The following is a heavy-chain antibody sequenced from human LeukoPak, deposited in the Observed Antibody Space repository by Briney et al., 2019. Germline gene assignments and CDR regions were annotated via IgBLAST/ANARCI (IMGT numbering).Heavy chain of an antibody. V-gene: IGHV3-23*01. D-gene: IGHD6-13*01. J-gene: IGHJ3*02. Sequence: PGGSLRLSCAASGFTFSSYAMSWVRQAPGKGLEWVSGISGSGGSTYYADSVKGRFTISRDNSKNTLYLQMNSLRAEDTAVYYCAKDHTPQQLVDAFDIWGQGTMVTVSS. CDR2: ISGSGGST. CDR1: GFTFSSYA. CDR3: AKDHTPQQLVDAFDI.